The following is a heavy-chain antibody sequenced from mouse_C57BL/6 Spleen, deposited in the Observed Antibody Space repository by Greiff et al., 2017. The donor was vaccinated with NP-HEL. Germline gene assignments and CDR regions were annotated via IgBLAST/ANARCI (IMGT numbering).Heavy chain of an antibody. CDR1: GYTFTSYW. CDR2: IDPSDSYT. D-gene: IGHD2-1*01. V-gene: IGHV1-69*01. CDR3: ARGGGNYVEYAMDD. J-gene: IGHJ4*01. Sequence: QVQLQQPGAELVMPGASVKLSCKASGYTFTSYWMHWVKQRPGQGLEWIGEIDPSDSYTNYTQKFQGKSTLTVDKSSSTAYMQLSSLTSEDSAVYYCARGGGNYVEYAMDDWGQGTSVTVSS.